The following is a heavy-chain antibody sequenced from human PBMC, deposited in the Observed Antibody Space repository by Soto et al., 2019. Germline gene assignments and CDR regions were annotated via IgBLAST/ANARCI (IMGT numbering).Heavy chain of an antibody. Sequence: GGSLRLSCAASGFTFSSYGMHWVRQAPGKGLEWVAVIWYDGSNKYYADSVKGRFTISRDNSKNTLYLQMNSLRAEDTAVYYCARGPITMVRGVIRAYYFDYWGQGTLVTVSS. CDR2: IWYDGSNK. CDR1: GFTFSSYG. CDR3: ARGPITMVRGVIRAYYFDY. V-gene: IGHV3-33*01. D-gene: IGHD3-10*01. J-gene: IGHJ4*02.